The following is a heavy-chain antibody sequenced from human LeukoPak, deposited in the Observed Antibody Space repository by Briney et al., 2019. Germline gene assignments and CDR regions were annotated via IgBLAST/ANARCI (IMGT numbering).Heavy chain of an antibody. CDR2: IKRDGSEK. D-gene: IGHD6-19*01. V-gene: IGHV3-7*02. CDR1: GFTFSSYW. Sequence: PGGSLRLSCAASGFTFSSYWMSWVRQAPGKGLEWVANIKRDGSEKYYVDSVKGRFTISRDNSKNTLYLQMNSLRAEDTAVYYCATNGPGIAVAGYVDYWGQGTLVTVSS. CDR3: ATNGPGIAVAGYVDY. J-gene: IGHJ4*02.